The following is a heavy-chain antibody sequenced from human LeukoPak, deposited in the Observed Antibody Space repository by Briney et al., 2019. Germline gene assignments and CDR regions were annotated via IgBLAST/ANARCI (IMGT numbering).Heavy chain of an antibody. Sequence: ASVKVSCKASGYTFTGYYMHWVRQAPGQGLEWMGWINPNSGGTNYAQKFQGRVTMTRDTSISTAYMELSRLRSDDTAVYYCARDLIPYCYGSGNNWFDPWGQGTLVTVSS. CDR1: GYTFTGYY. CDR2: INPNSGGT. CDR3: ARDLIPYCYGSGNNWFDP. V-gene: IGHV1-2*02. D-gene: IGHD3-10*01. J-gene: IGHJ5*02.